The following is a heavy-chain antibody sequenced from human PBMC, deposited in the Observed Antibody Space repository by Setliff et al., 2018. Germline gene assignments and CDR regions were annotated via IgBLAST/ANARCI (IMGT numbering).Heavy chain of an antibody. CDR2: ISSSSFYT. Sequence: PGGSLRLSCAVSGFTFSDYYMMWIRQAPGRGLEWVSYISSSSFYTNYAGSVKGRFTISRDNAKNSLYLQMNSLRAGDTAVYYCARSTYEFKEDYYYYMDVWGKGTTVTVSS. J-gene: IGHJ6*03. V-gene: IGHV3-11*03. D-gene: IGHD2-21*01. CDR1: GFTFSDYY. CDR3: ARSTYEFKEDYYYYMDV.